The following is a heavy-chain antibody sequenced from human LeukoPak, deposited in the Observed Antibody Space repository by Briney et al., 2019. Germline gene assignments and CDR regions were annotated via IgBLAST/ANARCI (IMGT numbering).Heavy chain of an antibody. CDR1: GDSIISDIYY. CDR2: IYYRGIP. Sequence: SETLSLTCTVSGDSIISDIYYWAWIRQPPGKGLEWIGSIYYRGIPYYNPSLKSRVTISVDTSKNQFSLKLSSVTAADTAVYYCARHGVRVEKTDAFDIWGQGTMVTVSS. D-gene: IGHD3-10*01. CDR3: ARHGVRVEKTDAFDI. J-gene: IGHJ3*02. V-gene: IGHV4-39*01.